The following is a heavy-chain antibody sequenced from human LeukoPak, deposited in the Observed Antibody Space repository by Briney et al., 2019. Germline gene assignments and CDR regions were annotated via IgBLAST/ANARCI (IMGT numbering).Heavy chain of an antibody. V-gene: IGHV3-30*02. CDR2: IRYDGSNK. D-gene: IGHD5-18*01. CDR1: GFTFSSYG. J-gene: IGHJ4*02. CDR3: AKDRVGGYSFGSPADY. Sequence: GGSLRLSCAASGFTFSSYGMHWVRQAPGKGLEWLAFIRYDGSNKYYADSVKDRFTISRDSSKNTLYLQMNSLRAEDTALYYCAKDRVGGYSFGSPADYWGQGTLVTVSS.